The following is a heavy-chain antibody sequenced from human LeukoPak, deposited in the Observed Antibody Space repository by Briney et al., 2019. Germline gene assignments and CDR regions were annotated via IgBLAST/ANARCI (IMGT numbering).Heavy chain of an antibody. Sequence: PSETLSLTCTVSGGSISSSSYYWGWIRQPPGKGLEWIGSIYYSGSTYYNPSLKSRVTLSVDPSKNQFSLKLSSVTAADTAVYYCARSYRRQLWSFWGQGTLVTVSS. CDR3: ARSYRRQLWSF. CDR2: IYYSGST. V-gene: IGHV4-39*07. J-gene: IGHJ4*02. D-gene: IGHD5-18*01. CDR1: GGSISSSSYY.